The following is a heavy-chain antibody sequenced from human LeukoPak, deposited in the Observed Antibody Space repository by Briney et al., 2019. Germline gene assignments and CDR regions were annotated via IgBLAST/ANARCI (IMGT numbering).Heavy chain of an antibody. CDR3: ARDPIPHCSSTSCYNTGYYYYYMDV. J-gene: IGHJ6*03. V-gene: IGHV1-46*01. Sequence: ASVKVSCKASGYTFTSYYMHWVRQAPGQGLEWMGIINPSGGSTSYAQKFQGRVTMTTDTSTSTAYMELRSLRSDDTAVYYCARDPIPHCSSTSCYNTGYYYYYMDVWGKGTTVTVSS. CDR2: INPSGGST. D-gene: IGHD2-2*01. CDR1: GYTFTSYY.